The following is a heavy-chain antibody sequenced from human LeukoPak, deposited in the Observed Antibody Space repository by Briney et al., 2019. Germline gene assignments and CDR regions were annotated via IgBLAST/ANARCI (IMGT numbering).Heavy chain of an antibody. Sequence: SETLSLTCAVSGYIISNSNWWGWIRQPPGKGLEWIGYIDYGGSTNYNPSLRSRVTISVDTSKSQFSLKLSSVTAADTAVYYCASLVSSGYSYALADWGQGTLVTVSS. CDR1: GYIISNSNW. CDR2: IDYGGST. V-gene: IGHV4-28*01. D-gene: IGHD5-18*01. J-gene: IGHJ4*02. CDR3: ASLVSSGYSYALAD.